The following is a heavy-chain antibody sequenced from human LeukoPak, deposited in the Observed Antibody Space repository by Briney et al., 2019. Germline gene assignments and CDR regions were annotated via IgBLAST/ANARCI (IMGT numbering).Heavy chain of an antibody. J-gene: IGHJ4*02. CDR2: IYHSGST. V-gene: IGHV4-38-2*01. Sequence: PSETLSLTCVVSGYAISSGYYWGWIRQPPGKGLEWIGSIYHSGSTYYNPSLKSRVTISVDTSKNQFSLNLSSVTAADTAVYYCARSHARVVVLFYFVYWGEESLVTVSS. D-gene: IGHD3-3*01. CDR1: GYAISSGYY. CDR3: ARSHARVVVLFYFVY.